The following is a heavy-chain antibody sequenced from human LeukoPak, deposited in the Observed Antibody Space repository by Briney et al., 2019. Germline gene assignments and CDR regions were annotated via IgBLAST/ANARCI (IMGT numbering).Heavy chain of an antibody. D-gene: IGHD3-10*01. Sequence: GESLKISWKVSGYSFTSNWIGWARQMPGKGLEWMGVIYPGDSDTRYHPSFQGQVTISADKSITTAYLQWNSLKASDTAIYYCARANYGSGNWWFDPWGQGTLVTVSS. CDR1: GYSFTSNW. CDR3: ARANYGSGNWWFDP. CDR2: IYPGDSDT. J-gene: IGHJ5*02. V-gene: IGHV5-51*01.